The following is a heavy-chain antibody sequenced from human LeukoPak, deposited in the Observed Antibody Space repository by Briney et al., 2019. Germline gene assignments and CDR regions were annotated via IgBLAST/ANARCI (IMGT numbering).Heavy chain of an antibody. CDR3: ARADRLHGGPYLIGP. CDR2: INPNSGGT. V-gene: IGHV1-2*02. J-gene: IGHJ5*02. D-gene: IGHD3-16*01. Sequence: GASVNVSCKTSGYSFFDYYMHWVRQAPGQGLEWMGWINPNSGGTSSAQKFQGRVTMTRDTSITTVYMEVNWLTSDDTAMYYCARADRLHGGPYLIGPWGQGTLVTVSS. CDR1: GYSFFDYY.